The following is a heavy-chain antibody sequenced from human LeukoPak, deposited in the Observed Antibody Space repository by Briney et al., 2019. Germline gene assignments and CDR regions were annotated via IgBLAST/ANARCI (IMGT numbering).Heavy chain of an antibody. CDR3: ARDYKVLKGFVPREVGATGGWFDP. CDR2: IYHSGST. Sequence: PSETLSLTCAVSGGSISSSNWWSWVRQPPGKGLEWIGTIYHSGSTYYNPSLKSRVTISLDTSKNQFSLKLSSVTAADTAVYYCARDYKVLKGFVPREVGATGGWFDPWGQGTLVTVSS. D-gene: IGHD1-26*01. J-gene: IGHJ5*02. CDR1: GGSISSSNW. V-gene: IGHV4-4*02.